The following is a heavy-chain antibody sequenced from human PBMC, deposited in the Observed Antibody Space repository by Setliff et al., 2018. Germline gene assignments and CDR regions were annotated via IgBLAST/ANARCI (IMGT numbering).Heavy chain of an antibody. Sequence: PGGSLRLSCAASGFTFSSYGMHWVRQAPGKGLEWVAFIRYDGSNKYYADSVKGRFTISRDNSKNTLYLQMSSLRAEDTAVYYCAKEDNYYDSSGYYLGTYGMDVWGQGTTVTV. J-gene: IGHJ6*02. CDR1: GFTFSSYG. CDR2: IRYDGSNK. V-gene: IGHV3-30*02. D-gene: IGHD3-22*01. CDR3: AKEDNYYDSSGYYLGTYGMDV.